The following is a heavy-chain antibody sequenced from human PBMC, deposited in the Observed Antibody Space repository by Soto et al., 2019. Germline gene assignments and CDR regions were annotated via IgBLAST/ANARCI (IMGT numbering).Heavy chain of an antibody. Sequence: SETLSLTCTVSGGSISSSSYYWGWIRQPPGKGLEWIGSIYYSGSTYYNPSLKSRVTISVDTSKNQFSLKLSSVTAADTAVYYCARPSSWAGVDYYYYGMDVWGQGTTVTVFS. V-gene: IGHV4-39*01. D-gene: IGHD6-13*01. J-gene: IGHJ6*02. CDR2: IYYSGST. CDR1: GGSISSSSYY. CDR3: ARPSSWAGVDYYYYGMDV.